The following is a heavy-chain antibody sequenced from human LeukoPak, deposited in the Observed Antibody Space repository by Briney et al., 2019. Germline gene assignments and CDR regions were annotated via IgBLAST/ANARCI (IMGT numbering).Heavy chain of an antibody. CDR2: IYYTGST. Sequence: SETLSLTCTVSGGSISSSYWSWIRQPPGKGLEWIGCIYYTGSTNYNPSLKSRVTISVDTSKNQFSLRLSSVTAADTAVYYCARFSPYCSGSSCYVSFLDYWGQGTLVTVSS. J-gene: IGHJ4*02. V-gene: IGHV4-59*01. D-gene: IGHD2-15*01. CDR3: ARFSPYCSGSSCYVSFLDY. CDR1: GGSISSSY.